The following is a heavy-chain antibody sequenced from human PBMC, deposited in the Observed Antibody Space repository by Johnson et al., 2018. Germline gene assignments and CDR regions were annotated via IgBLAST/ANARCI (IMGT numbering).Heavy chain of an antibody. CDR2: INHRGRI. D-gene: IGHD1-26*01. V-gene: IGHV4-34*01. J-gene: IGHJ6*03. CDR3: AKAVGSGYDDMDV. Sequence: QVQLQQWGAGLLKPSETLSLTCSVYGESLSGHSWSWIRQPPGKGLECIGAINHRGRIIYSSYLKRRITISVDTSKTQFSLRLSSVTAADTAIYYCAKAVGSGYDDMDVWGKGTTVTVSS. CDR1: GESLSGHS.